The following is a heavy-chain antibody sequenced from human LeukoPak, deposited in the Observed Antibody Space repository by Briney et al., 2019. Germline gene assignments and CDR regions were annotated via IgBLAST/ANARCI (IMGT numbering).Heavy chain of an antibody. D-gene: IGHD5-24*01. V-gene: IGHV3-9*01. CDR2: ISWNSGSI. CDR1: GFTFDDYA. CDR3: AKGTTRWLQSFFPY. J-gene: IGHJ4*02. Sequence: AGRSLRLSCAASGFTFDDYAMHWVRQAPGKGLEWVSGISWNSGSIGYADSVKGRFTISIDNAKNSLCLQMNSLRAEDTALYYCAKGTTRWLQSFFPYWGQGTLVTVSS.